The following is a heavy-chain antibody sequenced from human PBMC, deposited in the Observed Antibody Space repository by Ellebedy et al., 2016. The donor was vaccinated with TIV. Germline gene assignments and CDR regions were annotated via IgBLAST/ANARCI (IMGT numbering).Heavy chain of an antibody. V-gene: IGHV3-74*01. CDR3: ARGGRWLAPGWFDP. D-gene: IGHD6-19*01. CDR2: INSDVSSA. J-gene: IGHJ5*02. CDR1: GFTVNTYW. Sequence: GGSLRLSCAASGFTVNTYWMHWVRQAPGKGLVWVSSINSDVSSATYADSVKGRFTISRDDAKNTLYLHMNSLRAEDTAVYYCARGGRWLAPGWFDPWGQGILVTVSS.